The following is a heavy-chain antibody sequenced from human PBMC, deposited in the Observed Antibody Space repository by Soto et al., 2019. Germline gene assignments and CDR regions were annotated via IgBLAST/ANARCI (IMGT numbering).Heavy chain of an antibody. CDR1: GFTFSSYG. D-gene: IGHD4-17*01. J-gene: IGHJ4*02. V-gene: IGHV3-30*18. CDR3: AKLATVVTQGLDY. CDR2: ISYDGSNK. Sequence: QVPLVESGGGVVQPGRSLRLSCAASGFTFSSYGMHWVRQAPGKGLEWVAVISYDGSNKYYADSVKGRFTISRDNSKNTLYLQMNSLRAEDTAVYYCAKLATVVTQGLDYWGQGTLVTVSS.